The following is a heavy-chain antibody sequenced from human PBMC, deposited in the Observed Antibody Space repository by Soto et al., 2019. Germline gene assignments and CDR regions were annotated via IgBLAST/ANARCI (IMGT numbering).Heavy chain of an antibody. V-gene: IGHV1-8*01. CDR3: ARERRLGIDGMDV. Sequence: QVQLVQSGAEVKKPGASVKVSCKASGYTFTSDDINWVRQATGQGLEWMGWMNRNSGNTGYAQKFQGRVTMTWNTSISTAYMELSSLRSEDTAVYYFARERRLGIDGMDVWGQGPTVTVSS. J-gene: IGHJ6*02. CDR2: MNRNSGNT. D-gene: IGHD7-27*01. CDR1: GYTFTSDD.